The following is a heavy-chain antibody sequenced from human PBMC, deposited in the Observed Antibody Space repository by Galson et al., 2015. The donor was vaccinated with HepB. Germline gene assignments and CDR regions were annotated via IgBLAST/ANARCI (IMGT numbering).Heavy chain of an antibody. J-gene: IGHJ4*02. CDR3: AKDKGSYYDSSGGFDY. Sequence: SLRLSCAASGFTFDDYAMHWVRQAPGKGLEWVSGISWNSGSIGYADSVKGRFTISRDNAKNSLYLQMNSLRAEDTALYYCAKDKGSYYDSSGGFDYWGQGTLVTVSS. CDR2: ISWNSGSI. CDR1: GFTFDDYA. V-gene: IGHV3-9*01. D-gene: IGHD3-22*01.